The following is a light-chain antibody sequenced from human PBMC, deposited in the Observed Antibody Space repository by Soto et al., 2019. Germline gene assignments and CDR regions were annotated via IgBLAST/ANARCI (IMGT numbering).Light chain of an antibody. Sequence: QSVLTQPPSVSGAPGQRVTISCTGSSSNIGAGYDVHWYQQLPGTAPKLLIYGNSNRPSGVPDRFSGPKSGTSASLAITGLRAEDEADYYCQSYDSSLSGYVFGTGTKVTVL. J-gene: IGLJ1*01. V-gene: IGLV1-40*01. CDR2: GNS. CDR1: SSNIGAGYD. CDR3: QSYDSSLSGYV.